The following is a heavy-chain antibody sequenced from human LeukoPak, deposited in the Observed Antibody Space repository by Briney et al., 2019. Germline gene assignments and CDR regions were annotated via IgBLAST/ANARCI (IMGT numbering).Heavy chain of an antibody. CDR1: TFTVSTNY. CDR2: ISSGGST. V-gene: IGHV3-53*01. D-gene: IGHD2-2*01. Sequence: GGSLGLSCAASTFTVSTNYMSWVRQAPGTGLEWVSLISSGGSTYYADSVKGRFTISRDNSRNTLYLQMNSLRAEDTAVYYCARDGGGYCNSSSCYGGAFDIWGQGTMVTVSS. J-gene: IGHJ3*02. CDR3: ARDGGGYCNSSSCYGGAFDI.